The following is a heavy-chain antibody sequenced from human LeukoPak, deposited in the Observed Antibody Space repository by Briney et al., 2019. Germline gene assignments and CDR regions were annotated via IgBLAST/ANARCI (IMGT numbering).Heavy chain of an antibody. D-gene: IGHD6-13*01. Sequence: GASVKVSCKASGYTFTSYYMHWVRQAPGQGLEWMGIINPSGGSTSYAQKFQGRVTMTRDMSTSTVYMELSSLRSEDTAVYYCARENSSSSTSGSWFDPWGQGTLVTVSS. V-gene: IGHV1-46*01. J-gene: IGHJ5*02. CDR3: ARENSSSSTSGSWFDP. CDR2: INPSGGST. CDR1: GYTFTSYY.